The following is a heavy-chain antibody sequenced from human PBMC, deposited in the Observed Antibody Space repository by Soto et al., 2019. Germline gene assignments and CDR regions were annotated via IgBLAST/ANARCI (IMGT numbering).Heavy chain of an antibody. CDR2: IFWNSDRI. J-gene: IGHJ4*02. D-gene: IGHD2-2*01. V-gene: IGHV3-9*02. CDR1: GFTSTDYA. Sequence: EVQLVESGGGLVQPGRSLRLSCAASGFTSTDYAMHWIRQVPGKGLEWVSGIFWNSDRIDYAGSVKSRFTISRDNAKNSLYLQMSSLRPEDSALYYCLKETSPGGLDHWGQGTLVTVSS. CDR3: LKETSPGGLDH.